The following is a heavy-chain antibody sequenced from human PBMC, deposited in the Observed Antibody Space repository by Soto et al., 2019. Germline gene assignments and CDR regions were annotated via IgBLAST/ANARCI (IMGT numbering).Heavy chain of an antibody. J-gene: IGHJ5*02. D-gene: IGHD3-22*01. CDR3: ARQWYYDSSGYLNWFDP. CDR1: GFTFSSYG. CDR2: IGYEGSNK. Sequence: QVQLVESGGGVVQPGRSLRLSCAASGFTFSSYGMHWVRQAPGKGLEWVAVIGYEGSNKYYAASVKGRFTISRDNSKNTLYLQMNSLRAEDTAVYYCARQWYYDSSGYLNWFDPWGQGTLVTVSS. V-gene: IGHV3-33*01.